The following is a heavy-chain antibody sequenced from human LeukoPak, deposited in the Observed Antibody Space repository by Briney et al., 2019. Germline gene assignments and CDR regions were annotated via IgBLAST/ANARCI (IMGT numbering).Heavy chain of an antibody. CDR2: INPSVGGT. J-gene: IGHJ4*02. D-gene: IGHD3-10*01. Sequence: ASVTVSCKAFGYGFTSYYIHWVRQAPGQGLEWMGIINPSVGGTTYARKFQGRVTMTRDTSTSTVYMELSSLRSEDTAVYYCARHGSGRYYPAEGRVDYWGQGTLVTVSS. CDR3: ARHGSGRYYPAEGRVDY. CDR1: GYGFTSYY. V-gene: IGHV1-46*03.